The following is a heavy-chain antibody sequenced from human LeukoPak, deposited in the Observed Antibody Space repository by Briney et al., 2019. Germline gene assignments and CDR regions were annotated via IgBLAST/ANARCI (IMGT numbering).Heavy chain of an antibody. J-gene: IGHJ5*02. V-gene: IGHV3-23*01. CDR1: GFTFSSYA. D-gene: IGHD3-22*01. Sequence: GASLRLSCAASGFTFSSYAMSWVRQAPGKGLEWVSAISGSGGSTYYADSVKGRFTISRDNSKNTLYLQMNSLRAEDTAVYYCANSVEYYYDSSGYLPRWFDPWGQGTLVTVSS. CDR2: ISGSGGST. CDR3: ANSVEYYYDSSGYLPRWFDP.